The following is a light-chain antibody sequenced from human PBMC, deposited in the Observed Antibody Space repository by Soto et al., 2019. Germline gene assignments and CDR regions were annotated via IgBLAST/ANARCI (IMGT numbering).Light chain of an antibody. CDR3: QQSYNTPPYT. CDR1: QSISNF. J-gene: IGKJ2*01. Sequence: DIQMTQSPSSLSASVGDRVTITCRASQSISNFLTWYQQKPGKAPNLLIYGASSLQSGVPSRFSGSRAGTDFTLTITSLQPEDFATYYCQQSYNTPPYTFGQGTRLEIK. CDR2: GAS. V-gene: IGKV1-39*01.